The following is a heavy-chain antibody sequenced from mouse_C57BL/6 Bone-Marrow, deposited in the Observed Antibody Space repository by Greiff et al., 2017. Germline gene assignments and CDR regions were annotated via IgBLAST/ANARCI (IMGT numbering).Heavy chain of an antibody. D-gene: IGHD1-1*01. Sequence: QVQLQQPGAELVRPGSSVKLSCKASGYTFTSYWMHWVKQRPIQGLEWIGNIDPSDSETHYNQKFKDKATLTVDKSSSTAYMQLSSLTSEDSAVYYCARSSYYYGSSPYYAMDYWGQGTSVTVSS. J-gene: IGHJ4*01. CDR1: GYTFTSYW. CDR3: ARSSYYYGSSPYYAMDY. CDR2: IDPSDSET. V-gene: IGHV1-52*01.